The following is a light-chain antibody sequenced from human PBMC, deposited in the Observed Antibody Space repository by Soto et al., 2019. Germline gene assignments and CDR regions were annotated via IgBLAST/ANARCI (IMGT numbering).Light chain of an antibody. CDR2: DAS. CDR1: QSVSSY. J-gene: IGKJ4*01. V-gene: IGKV3-11*01. CDR3: QQRSNWPLT. Sequence: EIVLTXXXXXLSXXPGERATLSCRASQSVSSYLACYQQKPGQAPRLLIYDASNRATGIPARFXXXXXXXXXXXTISSLEPEDFAVYYCQQRSNWPLTFGGGTKVEXK.